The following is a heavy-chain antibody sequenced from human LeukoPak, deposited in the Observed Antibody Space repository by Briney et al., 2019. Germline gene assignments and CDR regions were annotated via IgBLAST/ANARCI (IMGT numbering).Heavy chain of an antibody. CDR1: GGSISSSSYY. D-gene: IGHD4-17*01. J-gene: IGHJ4*02. Sequence: SETLSLTCTVSGGSISSSSYYWGWIRQPPGKGLEWIGYIYYSGSTNYNPSLKSRVTISVDTSKNQFSLKLSSVTAADTAVYYCARDVDYGDYVSYFDYWGQGTLVTVSS. CDR3: ARDVDYGDYVSYFDY. V-gene: IGHV4-61*01. CDR2: IYYSGST.